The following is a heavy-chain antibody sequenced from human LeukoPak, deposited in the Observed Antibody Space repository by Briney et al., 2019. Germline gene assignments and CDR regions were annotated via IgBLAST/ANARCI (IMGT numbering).Heavy chain of an antibody. V-gene: IGHV1-69*04. Sequence: ASVKVSCKASGYTFSSYGISWVQQAPGQGLEWMGRIIPILGIANYAQKFQGRVTITADKSTSTAYMELSSLRSEDTAVYYCARGESSSSFDHWGQGTLVTVSS. CDR1: GYTFSSYG. CDR3: ARGESSSSFDH. J-gene: IGHJ4*02. D-gene: IGHD6-6*01. CDR2: IIPILGIA.